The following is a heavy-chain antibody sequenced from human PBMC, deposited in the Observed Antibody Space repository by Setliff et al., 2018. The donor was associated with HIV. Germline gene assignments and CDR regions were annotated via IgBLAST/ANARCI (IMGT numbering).Heavy chain of an antibody. CDR3: ARDHCSSSGCYEYSYYGMDV. CDR2: IYHSGST. V-gene: IGHV4-39*07. CDR1: GGSISSNSYY. J-gene: IGHJ6*02. D-gene: IGHD2-2*01. Sequence: SETLSLTCTVSGGSISSNSYYWGWIRQPPGKGLEWIGSIYHSGSTNYNPSLKSRVTISVDTSKNQFSLKLSSVTAADTAVYYCARDHCSSSGCYEYSYYGMDVWGQGTTVTVSS.